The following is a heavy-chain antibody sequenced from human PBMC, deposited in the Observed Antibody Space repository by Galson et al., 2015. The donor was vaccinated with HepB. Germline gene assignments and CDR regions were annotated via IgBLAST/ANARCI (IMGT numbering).Heavy chain of an antibody. V-gene: IGHV1-46*01. CDR1: GYTFTSYY. Sequence: SVKVSCKASGYTFTSYYMHWVRQAPGQGLEWMGIINPSGGSTSYTQKFQGRVTMTRDTSTSTVYMELSRLRSEDTAVYYCARGALQSGYCPPPRQPHFDYWGQGTLVTVSS. J-gene: IGHJ4*02. CDR2: INPSGGST. CDR3: ARGALQSGYCPPPRQPHFDY. D-gene: IGHD3-3*01.